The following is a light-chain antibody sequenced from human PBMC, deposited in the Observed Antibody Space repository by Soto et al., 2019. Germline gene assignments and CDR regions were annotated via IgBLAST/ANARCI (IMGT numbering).Light chain of an antibody. V-gene: IGKV4-1*01. CDR2: WAS. Sequence: DFVMTQSPDSLAVSLGERATINCRSSQSVLYSSDNKNYFAWYQQKPGQPPKLIIYWASTRESGVPDRFSGSGSGTDFTLTISSLQAEDVEVYYCQQYYSTPLTFGGGTKVDIX. CDR1: QSVLYSSDNKNY. J-gene: IGKJ4*01. CDR3: QQYYSTPLT.